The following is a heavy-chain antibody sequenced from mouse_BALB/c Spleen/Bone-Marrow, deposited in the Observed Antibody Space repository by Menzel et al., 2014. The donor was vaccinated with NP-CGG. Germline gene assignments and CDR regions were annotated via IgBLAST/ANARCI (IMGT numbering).Heavy chain of an antibody. D-gene: IGHD2-4*01. V-gene: IGHV1-5*01. CDR3: TSDYDDY. J-gene: IGHJ2*01. CDR1: GYTFTSYW. CDR2: IYPGNSDT. Sequence: VQLQESGTVLARPGASVKMSCKASGYTFTSYWMHWEKQRPGQDLEWIGAIYPGNSDTSYNQKVKGKAKLTAITSTSTAYMELSSLTNEDSAVYYCTSDYDDYWGQGTTLTVSS.